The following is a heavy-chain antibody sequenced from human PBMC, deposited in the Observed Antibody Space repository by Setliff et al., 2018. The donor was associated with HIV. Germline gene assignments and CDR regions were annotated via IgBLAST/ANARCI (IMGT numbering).Heavy chain of an antibody. CDR1: GYMFTDYY. Sequence: ASVKVSCKASGYMFTDYYIHWVRQAPGQGLEWMGWINPKSGDTKYGQSFQGRVTMTRDTSISTAYMNLSGLRSNDTAVYYCTRGTAVADTNTQPFKYWGQGALGTVSS. V-gene: IGHV1-2*02. CDR3: TRGTAVADTNTQPFKY. J-gene: IGHJ4*02. CDR2: INPKSGDT. D-gene: IGHD6-19*01.